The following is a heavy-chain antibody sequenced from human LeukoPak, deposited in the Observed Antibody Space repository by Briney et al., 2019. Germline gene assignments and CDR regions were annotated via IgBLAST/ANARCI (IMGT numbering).Heavy chain of an antibody. D-gene: IGHD6-19*01. CDR1: GGSIRSNNFS. CDR3: ARRTAVARTAHFDY. V-gene: IGHV4-39*01. Sequence: PETLSLTCSVSGGSIRSNNFSWDWIRQPPGKGLEWIGSFSYGGTTYFNPSLKSRVTMSVDTSKNQFSLEVTSVTAADTAVYYCARRTAVARTAHFDYWGQGILVTVSS. J-gene: IGHJ4*02. CDR2: FSYGGTT.